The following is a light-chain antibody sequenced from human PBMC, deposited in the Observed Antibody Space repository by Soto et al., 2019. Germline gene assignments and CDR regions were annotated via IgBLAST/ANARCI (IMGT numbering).Light chain of an antibody. V-gene: IGKV3-20*01. Sequence: EIVLMQSPGTLSLSLMERSTVCFRPSQSVSGSYLAWYQQKPGQAHRLLIYGASSRATGIPDRFSRRGSGTDFTLTISRLEPEDFAVYYCHQYNNSPWTFGQGPTVDIK. J-gene: IGKJ1*01. CDR2: GAS. CDR3: HQYNNSPWT. CDR1: QSVSGSY.